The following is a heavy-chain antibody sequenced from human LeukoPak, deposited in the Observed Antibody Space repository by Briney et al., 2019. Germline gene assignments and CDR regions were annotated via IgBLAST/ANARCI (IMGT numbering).Heavy chain of an antibody. Sequence: SETLSLTCTVSGGSISSGGYYWSWIRQHPGKGLEWIGYIYYSGSTHYNPSLKSRVTISVDTSKNQFSLKLSSVTAADTAVYYCARAVAGSGSYQKGRYYFDYWGQGTLVTVSS. J-gene: IGHJ4*02. CDR3: ARAVAGSGSYQKGRYYFDY. D-gene: IGHD3-10*01. CDR2: IYYSGST. V-gene: IGHV4-31*03. CDR1: GGSISSGGYY.